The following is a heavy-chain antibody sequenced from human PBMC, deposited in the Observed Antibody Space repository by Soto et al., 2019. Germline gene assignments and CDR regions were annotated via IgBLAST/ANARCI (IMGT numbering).Heavy chain of an antibody. Sequence: QVQLVQSGAEVKKPGASVKVSCKASGFPFNMYGVNWERQAPGQGLEWMAWITAYNGTTKYAQKFQGRVTMTTDTSTSTAYMELRSLRFDDTAVYFCARDWWGVDKPMDMNWLGPWGQGTLVTVSS. CDR1: GFPFNMYG. V-gene: IGHV1-18*01. J-gene: IGHJ5*02. D-gene: IGHD5-18*01. CDR2: ITAYNGTT. CDR3: ARDWWGVDKPMDMNWLGP.